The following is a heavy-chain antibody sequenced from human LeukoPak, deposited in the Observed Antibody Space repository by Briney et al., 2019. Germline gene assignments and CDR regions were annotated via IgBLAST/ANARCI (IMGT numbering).Heavy chain of an antibody. J-gene: IGHJ4*02. CDR1: GFTFSSYA. CDR2: IGSSGGST. V-gene: IGHV3-23*01. CDR3: AKVFRDGYNYPFDY. Sequence: GGSLRLSCAASGFTFSSYAKSWVRQAPGKGLEWVSTIGSSGGSTYYADSVKGRFTISRDNSKNTLYLQMNSLRAEDTAVYYCAKVFRDGYNYPFDYWGQGTLVTVSS. D-gene: IGHD5-24*01.